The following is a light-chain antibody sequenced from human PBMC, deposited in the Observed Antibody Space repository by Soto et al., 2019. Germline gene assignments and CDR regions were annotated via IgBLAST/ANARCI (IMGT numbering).Light chain of an antibody. CDR2: GAS. J-gene: IGKJ5*01. V-gene: IGKV3-20*01. Sequence: EIVLTQSPGTLSLSPGERATLSCRASQSITNNYLAWYQQKPGRAHRLLIYGASSRATGIPDRFSGSGSGTDFTLTISRLEPEDFAMYYCQQYVSPPITFGQGTRLEIK. CDR1: QSITNNY. CDR3: QQYVSPPIT.